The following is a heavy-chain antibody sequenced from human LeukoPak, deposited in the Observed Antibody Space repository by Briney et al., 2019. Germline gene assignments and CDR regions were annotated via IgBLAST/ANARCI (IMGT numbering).Heavy chain of an antibody. Sequence: PGGSLRLSCAASGFTFSSCGFNWVRQAPGKGLEWVSSIGPTGTDRYYADSIRGRFTISRDNAKNSMYLQMDSLRDEDTAVYYCATETIGRHYDYWGQGTLLTVSS. CDR3: ATETIGRHYDY. CDR1: GFTFSSCG. D-gene: IGHD1-14*01. J-gene: IGHJ4*02. CDR2: IGPTGTDR. V-gene: IGHV3-21*01.